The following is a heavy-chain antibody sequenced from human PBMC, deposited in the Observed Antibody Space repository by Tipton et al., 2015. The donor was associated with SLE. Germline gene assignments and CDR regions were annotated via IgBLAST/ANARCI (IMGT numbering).Heavy chain of an antibody. CDR2: ISDGGGT. Sequence: TLSLTCTVSGGSIFSSYWSWIRQPPGKGLEWIGYISDGGGTNYSPSLKSRVTISVDTSKNQFSLKLSSVTAADTAVYYCARLAEAAGTLDWFDPWGQGTLVTVSS. D-gene: IGHD6-13*01. J-gene: IGHJ5*02. V-gene: IGHV4-59*08. CDR1: GGSIFSSY. CDR3: ARLAEAAGTLDWFDP.